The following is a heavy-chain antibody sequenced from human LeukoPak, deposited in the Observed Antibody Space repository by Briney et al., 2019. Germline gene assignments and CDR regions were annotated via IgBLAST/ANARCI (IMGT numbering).Heavy chain of an antibody. CDR1: GGSFSGYY. CDR3: ARGLHYYGDPTLGY. Sequence: SETLSLTCAVYGGSFSGYYWSWIRQPPGKGLEWIGYIYTSGSTNYNPSLKSRVTISVDTSKNQFSLKLSSVTAADTAVYYCARGLHYYGDPTLGYWGQGTLVTVSS. D-gene: IGHD4-17*01. V-gene: IGHV4-34*01. J-gene: IGHJ4*02. CDR2: IYTSGST.